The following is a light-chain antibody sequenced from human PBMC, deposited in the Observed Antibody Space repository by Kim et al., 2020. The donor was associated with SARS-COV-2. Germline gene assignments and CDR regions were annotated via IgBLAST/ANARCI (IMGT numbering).Light chain of an antibody. Sequence: SYELTQPPSVSVSPGQTASITCSGDKLGDKYASWYQQKPGQSPVLVIYQDTKRPSGILERFSGSNSGNIATLTISGTQTMDGADYYCQAWDSSAGVIFGGGTKLTVL. CDR3: QAWDSSAGVI. CDR2: QDT. CDR1: KLGDKY. V-gene: IGLV3-1*01. J-gene: IGLJ2*01.